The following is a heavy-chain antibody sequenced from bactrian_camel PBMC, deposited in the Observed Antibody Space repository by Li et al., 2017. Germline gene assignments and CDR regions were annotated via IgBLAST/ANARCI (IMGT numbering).Heavy chain of an antibody. V-gene: IGHV3S10*01. Sequence: VQLVESGGGLVQPGGSLTLSCAASGFTYGTYYMSWVRQAPGKEREGVAVFDSDGTIEYADSVKDRFTASLENAGNRLTLQMNSLQSEDTAMYYCHTTYQGTDYWGQGTQVTVS. CDR3: HTTYQGTDY. J-gene: IGHJ4*01. CDR1: GFTYGTYY. D-gene: IGHD2*01. CDR2: FDSDGTI.